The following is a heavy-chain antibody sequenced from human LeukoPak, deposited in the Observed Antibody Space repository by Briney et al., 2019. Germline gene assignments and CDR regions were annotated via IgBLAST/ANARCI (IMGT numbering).Heavy chain of an antibody. CDR1: GGSFSGYY. V-gene: IGHV4-4*07. Sequence: SETLSLTCAVYGGSFSGYYWSWIRQPPGKGLEWIGRIYTSGSTTYNPSLKSRVTMSVDTSKSQFSLNLMSVTAADTAVYYCTRDTGTTGEVKFDPWGQGTLVTVSS. J-gene: IGHJ5*02. CDR3: TRDTGTTGEVKFDP. CDR2: IYTSGST. D-gene: IGHD4-17*01.